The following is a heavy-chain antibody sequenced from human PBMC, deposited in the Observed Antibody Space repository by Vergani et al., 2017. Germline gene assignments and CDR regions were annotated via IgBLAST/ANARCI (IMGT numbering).Heavy chain of an antibody. J-gene: IGHJ4*02. V-gene: IGHV3-15*01. CDR1: GFTFSSAW. CDR2: IRPKTDGETT. Sequence: EVQPVESGGGLVKPGGSLRLSCTTSGFTFSSAWMSWVRPAPGKGLEWVARIRPKTDGETTDYAAPVKGRFTISRDDSKNTLYLQINSLKTEDTAVDYCTAPTKWELRYYLDYGGQGTLVTVS. CDR3: TAPTKWELRYYLDY. D-gene: IGHD3-9*01.